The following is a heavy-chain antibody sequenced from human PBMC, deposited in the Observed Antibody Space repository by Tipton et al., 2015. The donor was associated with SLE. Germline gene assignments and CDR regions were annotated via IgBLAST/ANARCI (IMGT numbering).Heavy chain of an antibody. V-gene: IGHV4-34*01. CDR2: VNHSGST. CDR3: ARCTIFGVVRGSFDS. D-gene: IGHD3-3*01. J-gene: IGHJ4*02. CDR1: GGSFSDYF. Sequence: LRLSCAVYGGSFSDYFWTWIRQSPGKGLEWIGDVNHSGSTDYHPSLKSRVTMSVDTSKNQFSLKLTSVTTADTALYYCARCTIFGVVRGSFDSWGQGTLVTVS.